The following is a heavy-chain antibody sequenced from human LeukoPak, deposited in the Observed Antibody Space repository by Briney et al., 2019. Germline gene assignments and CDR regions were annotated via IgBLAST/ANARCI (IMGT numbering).Heavy chain of an antibody. J-gene: IGHJ4*02. Sequence: GRSLRLSCAASGFTFSSYGMHWVRQAPGKGLEWVAVISYDGSNKYYADSVKGRFTISRDNSKNTLYLQMNSLRAEDTAVYYCAREHRYFDWLLPLDYWGQGTLVTVSS. D-gene: IGHD3-9*01. CDR3: AREHRYFDWLLPLDY. V-gene: IGHV3-30*03. CDR2: ISYDGSNK. CDR1: GFTFSSYG.